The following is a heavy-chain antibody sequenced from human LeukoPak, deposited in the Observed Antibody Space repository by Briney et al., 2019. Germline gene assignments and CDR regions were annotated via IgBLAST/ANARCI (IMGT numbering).Heavy chain of an antibody. V-gene: IGHV1-2*02. D-gene: IGHD2-15*01. Sequence: ASVKVSCKASGYTFNVFYIHWMRQAPGQGLEWMGWMNPYTGDTLYLQKFQGRVSMTRDTSINTAYMELSSLTSDDTAVFYCARSHCLDPSYRGPCYLLDNWGQGTLVTVSS. CDR3: ARSHCLDPSYRGPCYLLDN. CDR1: GYTFNVFY. CDR2: MNPYTGDT. J-gene: IGHJ4*02.